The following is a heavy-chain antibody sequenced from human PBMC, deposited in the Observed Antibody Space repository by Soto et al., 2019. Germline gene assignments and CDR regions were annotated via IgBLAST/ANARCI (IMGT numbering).Heavy chain of an antibody. Sequence: EVQLVESGGGLVQPGGSLRLSCAASGFTFNQYWMHWVRQGPGKGLVWLSRIKSDGSITDYADSVKGRFTIARDNAKNTLYLQMNSLGDEDTAVYHCARAVRNSYESSGDDYWGQGALVTVSS. CDR2: IKSDGSIT. J-gene: IGHJ4*02. D-gene: IGHD3-22*01. CDR3: ARAVRNSYESSGDDY. V-gene: IGHV3-74*01. CDR1: GFTFNQYW.